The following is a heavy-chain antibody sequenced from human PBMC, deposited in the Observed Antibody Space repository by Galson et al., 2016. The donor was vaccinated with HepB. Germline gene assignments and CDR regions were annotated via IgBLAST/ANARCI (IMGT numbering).Heavy chain of an antibody. Sequence: SVKVSCKAAGYTFTNYYIHWVRQAPGQGLEWMGWINPKSGGTKYAQKLQGWVTMTRDTSISTAYMELSRLRSDDTAVYFCARDAPGYSSCWYGYWGQGTLVTVSS. J-gene: IGHJ4*02. D-gene: IGHD6-19*01. CDR3: ARDAPGYSSCWYGY. CDR2: INPKSGGT. CDR1: GYTFTNYY. V-gene: IGHV1-2*04.